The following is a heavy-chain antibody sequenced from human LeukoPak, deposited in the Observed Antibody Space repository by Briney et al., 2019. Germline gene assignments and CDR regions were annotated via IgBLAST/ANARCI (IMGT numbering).Heavy chain of an antibody. CDR2: ILENGSNQ. V-gene: IGHV3-30*04. CDR3: ARVQGGGYRTADY. J-gene: IGHJ4*02. D-gene: IGHD6-19*01. Sequence: GGSLRLSCAASGLTFSNYIMHWVRQAPGKGLDWVAVILENGSNQYYADSVKGRFTISRDNSKNTLFLQMNSLRGEDTAMYYCARVQGGGYRTADYWGQGTLVTVSS. CDR1: GLTFSNYI.